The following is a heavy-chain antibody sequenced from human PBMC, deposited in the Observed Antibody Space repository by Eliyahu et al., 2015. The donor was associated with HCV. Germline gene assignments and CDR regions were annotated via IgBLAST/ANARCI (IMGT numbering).Heavy chain of an antibody. CDR2: IYYTGNT. J-gene: IGHJ4*02. D-gene: IGHD3-16*02. Sequence: QLQLQESGPGLVKPSETLSLICNXXGDSISRSSYYWGWIRQPPGKGLEWIGNIYYTGNTLDNPSLKSRLTISVDTSKNQFSLKLTSVTAADTAVYYCARAAVDDSDWGSYRPSFDYWGQGILVTVSS. V-gene: IGHV4-39*07. CDR3: ARAAVDDSDWGSYRPSFDY. CDR1: GDSISRSSYY.